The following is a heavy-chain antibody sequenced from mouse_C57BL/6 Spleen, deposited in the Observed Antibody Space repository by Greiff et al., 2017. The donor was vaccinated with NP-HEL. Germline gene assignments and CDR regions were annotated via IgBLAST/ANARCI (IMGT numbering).Heavy chain of an antibody. D-gene: IGHD3-2*02. CDR3: AQRAQAPYYAMDY. CDR1: GYAFSSSW. Sequence: VQLQQSGPELVKPGASVKISCKASGYAFSSSWMNWVKQRPGKGLEWIGRIYPGDGDTNYNGKFKGKATLTADKSSSTAYMQLSSLTSEDSAVDFCAQRAQAPYYAMDYWGQGTSVTVSS. J-gene: IGHJ4*01. CDR2: IYPGDGDT. V-gene: IGHV1-82*01.